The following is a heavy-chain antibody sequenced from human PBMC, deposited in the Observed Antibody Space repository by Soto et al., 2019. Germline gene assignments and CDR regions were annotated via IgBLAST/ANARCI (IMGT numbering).Heavy chain of an antibody. V-gene: IGHV1-2*04. CDR3: ARVNGSGSYLDYYAMDV. Sequence: ASVKVSCKASGYTFTGYYMHWVRQAPGQGLEWMGWINPNSGGTNYAQKFQGWVTMTRDTSISTAYMELSRLRSDDTAVYYCARVNGSGSYLDYYAMDVWGQGTTVTVS. J-gene: IGHJ6*02. CDR2: INPNSGGT. D-gene: IGHD3-10*01. CDR1: GYTFTGYY.